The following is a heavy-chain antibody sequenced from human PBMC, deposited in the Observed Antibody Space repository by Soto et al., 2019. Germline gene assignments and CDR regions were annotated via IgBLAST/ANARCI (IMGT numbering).Heavy chain of an antibody. CDR1: GFTFTSSA. CDR2: IVVGSGNT. D-gene: IGHD1-26*01. CDR3: AADLSVIVGAKEGRFDY. Sequence: GASVKVSCKASGFTFTSSAVQWVRQARGQRLEWIGWIVVGSGNTNYAQKFQERVTITRDMSTSTAYMELSSLRSEDTAVYYCAADLSVIVGAKEGRFDYWGQGTLVTVSS. V-gene: IGHV1-58*01. J-gene: IGHJ4*02.